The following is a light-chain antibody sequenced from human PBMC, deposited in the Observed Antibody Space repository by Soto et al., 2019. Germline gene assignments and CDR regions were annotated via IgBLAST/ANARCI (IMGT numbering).Light chain of an antibody. V-gene: IGKV3-20*01. CDR1: QSVSNSY. CDR3: QQYGTSEII. Sequence: EIVLTQSPGTLSLSPGEGAILSCRASQSVSNSYLAWYQQKPGQAPRLLIYGTSSRATGSPDRFSGSGSGTDFTLTISRLEPEDFAVFFCQQYGTSEIIFGQGTRLEIK. CDR2: GTS. J-gene: IGKJ5*01.